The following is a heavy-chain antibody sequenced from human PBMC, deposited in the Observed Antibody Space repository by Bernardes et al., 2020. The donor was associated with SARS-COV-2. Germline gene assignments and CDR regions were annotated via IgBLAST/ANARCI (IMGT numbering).Heavy chain of an antibody. V-gene: IGHV3-23*01. Sequence: GGSLRPSCVGTEYTFSSYGMTRARQAPGKGLERVSGISVSGSTTYYGDSVKGRFTNSRDKSKNTLYLQMDSLRGDDTAVYYCAKGLAAFAIWVQGAMVTVSS. CDR2: ISVSGSTT. CDR3: AKGLAAFAI. CDR1: EYTFSSYG. D-gene: IGHD2-21*01. J-gene: IGHJ3*02.